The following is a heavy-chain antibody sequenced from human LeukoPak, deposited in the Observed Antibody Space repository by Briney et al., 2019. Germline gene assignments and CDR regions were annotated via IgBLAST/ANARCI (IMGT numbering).Heavy chain of an antibody. Sequence: GGSLRLSCVASGFTFSSSTMNWVRQAPGKGLEWVSSINSISTYIYYADSLRGRFTISRDNADNSLYLQMNSLRAEDTAVYYCARDIADTGAIDAFDLWGQGTMVTASS. CDR3: ARDIADTGAIDAFDL. D-gene: IGHD5-18*01. CDR1: GFTFSSST. J-gene: IGHJ3*01. CDR2: INSISTYI. V-gene: IGHV3-21*01.